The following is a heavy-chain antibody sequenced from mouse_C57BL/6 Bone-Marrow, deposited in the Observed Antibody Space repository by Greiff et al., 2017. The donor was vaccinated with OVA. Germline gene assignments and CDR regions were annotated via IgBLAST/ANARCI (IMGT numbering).Heavy chain of an antibody. V-gene: IGHV1-50*01. CDR2: IDPSDSYT. CDR3: ARDYYGAY. Sequence: VQLQQPGAELVKPGASVKLSCKASGYTFTSYWMQWVKQRPGQGLEWIGEIDPSDSYTNYNQKFKGKATLTVDTSSSTAYMQLSSLTSEDSAVYYCARDYYGAYWGQGTLVTVSA. J-gene: IGHJ3*01. CDR1: GYTFTSYW. D-gene: IGHD1-1*01.